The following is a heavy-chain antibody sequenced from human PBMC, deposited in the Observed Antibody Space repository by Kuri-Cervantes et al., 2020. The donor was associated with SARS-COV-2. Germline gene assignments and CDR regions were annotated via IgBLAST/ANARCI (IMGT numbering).Heavy chain of an antibody. V-gene: IGHV4-30-4*08. Sequence: SETLSLTCTVSGGSISSGDYYWSWIRQPPGKGLEWIGYIYYSGSTYYNPSLKSRVTISVDTSKNQFSLKLSSVTAADTAVYYCARVVSGTIFGVVKPDAFDIWGQGTMVTVSS. CDR3: ARVVSGTIFGVVKPDAFDI. D-gene: IGHD3-3*01. CDR2: IYYSGST. J-gene: IGHJ3*02. CDR1: GGSISSGDYY.